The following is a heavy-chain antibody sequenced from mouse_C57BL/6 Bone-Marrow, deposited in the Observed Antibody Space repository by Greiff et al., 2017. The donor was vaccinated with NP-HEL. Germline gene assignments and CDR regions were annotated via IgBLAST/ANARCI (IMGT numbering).Heavy chain of an antibody. Sequence: EVMLVESGGGLVKPGGSLKLSCAASGFTFSDYGMHWVRQAPEKGLEWVAYISSGSSTIYYADTVKGRFTISRDNAKNTLFLQMTSLRSEDTAMYYCARPPYDYEYDGDYYAMDYWGQGTSVTVSS. CDR1: GFTFSDYG. D-gene: IGHD2-4*01. CDR2: ISSGSSTI. J-gene: IGHJ4*01. CDR3: ARPPYDYEYDGDYYAMDY. V-gene: IGHV5-17*01.